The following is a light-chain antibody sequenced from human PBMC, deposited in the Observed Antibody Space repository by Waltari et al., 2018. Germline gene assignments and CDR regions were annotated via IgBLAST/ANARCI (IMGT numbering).Light chain of an antibody. V-gene: IGLV2-14*01. CDR3: SSYTSSSTWV. CDR2: DFS. CDR1: SSDVGGYNY. Sequence: QSALTQPASVSGSPGQSITISCPGTSSDVGGYNYVSWYQQHPGKAPKRMIYDFSKRPSGVSNRFSGSKSGNTASLTISGLQAEDEADYYCSSYTSSSTWVFGGGTKLTVL. J-gene: IGLJ3*02.